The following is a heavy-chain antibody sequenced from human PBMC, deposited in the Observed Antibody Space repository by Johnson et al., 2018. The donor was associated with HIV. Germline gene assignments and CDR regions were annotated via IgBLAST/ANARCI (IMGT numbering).Heavy chain of an antibody. D-gene: IGHD6-19*01. Sequence: VQLVESGGGLVQPGGSLRLSCAASGFTFSSYWMNWVRQAPGKGLEWVANIKQDGSEKYYVDSVKGRFTISRDNSKNTLYLQMNSLRAEDTAVYYCASTGYSSGWYWDAFDIWGQGTMVTVSS. CDR3: ASTGYSSGWYWDAFDI. CDR2: IKQDGSEK. J-gene: IGHJ3*02. CDR1: GFTFSSYW. V-gene: IGHV3-7*01.